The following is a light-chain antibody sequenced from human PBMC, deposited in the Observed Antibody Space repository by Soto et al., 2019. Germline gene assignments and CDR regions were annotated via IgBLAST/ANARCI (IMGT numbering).Light chain of an antibody. CDR3: CSYAGSSTLYV. V-gene: IGLV2-23*02. J-gene: IGLJ1*01. CDR1: SSDVGSYSL. Sequence: QSALTQPASVSGSPGQSITISCTGTSSDVGSYSLVSWYQQHPGKAPKLMIYEVSKRPSGVSNRFSGSKSGNTASLTISGLQAEDEGDYYCCSYAGSSTLYVFGSGTKLTV. CDR2: EVS.